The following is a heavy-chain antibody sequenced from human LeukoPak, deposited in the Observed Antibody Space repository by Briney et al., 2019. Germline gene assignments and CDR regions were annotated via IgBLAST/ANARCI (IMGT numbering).Heavy chain of an antibody. J-gene: IGHJ5*02. CDR2: INPNSGGT. D-gene: IGHD4-17*01. V-gene: IGHV1-2*06. CDR1: GYTFTGYY. Sequence: GASVKVSCKASGYTFTGYYMHWVRQAPGQGLEWMGRINPNSGGTNYAQKFQGRVTMTRDTSISTAYMELSRLRSDDTAVYYCATTTVTTEFRWFDPLGPGNPGHRLL. CDR3: ATTTVTTEFRWFDP.